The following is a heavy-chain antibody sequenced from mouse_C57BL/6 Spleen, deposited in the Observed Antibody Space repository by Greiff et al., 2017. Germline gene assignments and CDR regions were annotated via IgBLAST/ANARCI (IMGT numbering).Heavy chain of an antibody. V-gene: IGHV3-6*01. D-gene: IGHD1-1*01. CDR1: GYSITSGYY. Sequence: EVKLVESGPGLVKPSQSLSLTCSVTGYSITSGYYWNWIRQFPGNKLEWMGYIRYDGSNNYNPSLKNRISITRDTSKNQFFLKLNSVTNEDTATYYCARDRTVVATRGFDVWGTGTTVTVSS. CDR3: ARDRTVVATRGFDV. J-gene: IGHJ1*03. CDR2: IRYDGSN.